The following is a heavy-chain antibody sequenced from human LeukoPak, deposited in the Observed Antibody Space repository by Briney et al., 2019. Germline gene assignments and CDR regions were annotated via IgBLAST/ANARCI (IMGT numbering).Heavy chain of an antibody. Sequence: SVKVSCKASGYTFTSYAISWVRQAPGQGLEWMGRIIPILGIANYAQKFQGRVTITADKSTSTAYMELSSLRSEDTAVYYCARRGPNYYDSSGYYQDAFDIWGQGTMVTVSS. CDR3: ARRGPNYYDSSGYYQDAFDI. J-gene: IGHJ3*02. V-gene: IGHV1-69*04. CDR1: GYTFTSYA. CDR2: IIPILGIA. D-gene: IGHD3-22*01.